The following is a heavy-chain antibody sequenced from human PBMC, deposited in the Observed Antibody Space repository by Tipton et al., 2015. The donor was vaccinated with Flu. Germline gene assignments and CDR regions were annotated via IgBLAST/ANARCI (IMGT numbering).Heavy chain of an antibody. Sequence: TLSLTCTVSGGSINSGIYYWSWIRQPAGQGLQWLGRISTSGSTNYNFSLNSRVTISVDTSKNQFYLRLTSVTAADTAIYYCAIDRSGSSSYYGAFDIWGQGTMVNVSS. D-gene: IGHD3-10*01. CDR1: GGSINSGIYY. J-gene: IGHJ3*02. V-gene: IGHV4-61*02. CDR2: ISTSGST. CDR3: AIDRSGSSSYYGAFDI.